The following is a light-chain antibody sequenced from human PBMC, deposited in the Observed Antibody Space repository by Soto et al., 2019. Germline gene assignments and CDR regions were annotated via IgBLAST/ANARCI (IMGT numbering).Light chain of an antibody. CDR1: QSINSE. Sequence: EIVMTQSPATLSLSPGERAALSCRASQSINSELAWYQQKHGQPPRLLIYGASTRATGVPARFTGSESGSAYTLTISRLQSKDIAVYYCQQGHNWPCIFGQGTTLEI. V-gene: IGKV3-15*01. CDR2: GAS. J-gene: IGKJ2*01. CDR3: QQGHNWPCI.